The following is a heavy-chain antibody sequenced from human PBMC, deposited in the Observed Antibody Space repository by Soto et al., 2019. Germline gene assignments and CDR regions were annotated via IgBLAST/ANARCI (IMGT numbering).Heavy chain of an antibody. Sequence: QVQLQESGPGLEKPSQTLSLTCTVSGGSFASGDNYWSWIRQHPGKGLEWIGYIHYSGRTYHSPSLKSRVIISVETSKNEFSLTRSSGTAADTAVYYCASGRESSCDGCNTYFDSWGQGILVSVSS. J-gene: IGHJ4*02. D-gene: IGHD2-15*01. CDR1: GGSFASGDNY. CDR3: ASGRESSCDGCNTYFDS. CDR2: IHYSGRT. V-gene: IGHV4-31*03.